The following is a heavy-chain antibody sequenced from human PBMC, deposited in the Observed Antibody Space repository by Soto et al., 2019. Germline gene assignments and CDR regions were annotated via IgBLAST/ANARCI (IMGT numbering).Heavy chain of an antibody. D-gene: IGHD3-22*01. V-gene: IGHV1-69*13. Sequence: SVKVSCKASGGTFSSYAISWVRQAPGQGLEWMGGIIPIFGTANYAQKFQGRVTITADESTSTAYMELSSLRSEDTAVYYCAKNYDGRGEKNYFNYGGRETRVTVSS. CDR1: GGTFSSYA. CDR3: AKNYDGRGEKNYFNY. J-gene: IGHJ4*02. CDR2: IIPIFGTA.